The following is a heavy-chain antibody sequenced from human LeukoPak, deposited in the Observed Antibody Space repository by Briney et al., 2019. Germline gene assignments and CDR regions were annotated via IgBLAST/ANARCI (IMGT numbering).Heavy chain of an antibody. V-gene: IGHV4-34*01. J-gene: IGHJ5*02. CDR2: INHSGST. Sequence: SETLSLTCAVYGGSFSGYYWSWIRQPPGKGLEWIGEINHSGSTNYNPSLKSRVTISVDTSKNQFSLKLSSVTAADTAVYYCARGPITIFGAVIIRRDENWFDPWGQGTLVTVSS. D-gene: IGHD3-3*01. CDR3: ARGPITIFGAVIIRRDENWFDP. CDR1: GGSFSGYY.